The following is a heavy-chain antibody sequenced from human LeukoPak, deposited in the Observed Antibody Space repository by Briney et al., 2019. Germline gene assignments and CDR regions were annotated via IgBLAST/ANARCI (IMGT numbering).Heavy chain of an antibody. CDR2: INHSGST. V-gene: IGHV4-34*01. D-gene: IGHD3-9*01. CDR1: GGSFSGYY. CDR3: ASDSVLYYDILTGYPIYGMDV. Sequence: PSETLSLTCAVYGGSFSGYYWSWIRQPPGKGLEWIGEINHSGSTNYNPSLKSRVTMSVDTSKNQFSLKLSSVTAADTAVYYCASDSVLYYDILTGYPIYGMDVWGQGTTVTVSS. J-gene: IGHJ6*02.